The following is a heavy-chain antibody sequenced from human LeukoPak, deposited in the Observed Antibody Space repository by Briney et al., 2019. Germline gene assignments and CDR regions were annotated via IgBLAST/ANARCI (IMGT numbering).Heavy chain of an antibody. CDR1: GYIFTSYW. Sequence: GESLKISCKASGYIFTSYWIGWVRQMPGKGLEWMGFIDPGDSDTRYSPSFQGQVTISADKSISTAYLQWSTLKASDTAMYYCARQTPYSGSGSYPDYWGQGTLVTVSS. CDR2: IDPGDSDT. D-gene: IGHD3-10*01. J-gene: IGHJ4*02. V-gene: IGHV5-51*01. CDR3: ARQTPYSGSGSYPDY.